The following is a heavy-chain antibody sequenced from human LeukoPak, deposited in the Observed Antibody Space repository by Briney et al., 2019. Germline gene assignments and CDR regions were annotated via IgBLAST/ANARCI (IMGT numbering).Heavy chain of an antibody. CDR1: GFTFSSYS. D-gene: IGHD2-15*01. CDR2: ISSSSSYI. CDR3: ARDPGVVVAATSDY. V-gene: IGHV3-21*01. Sequence: GGSLRLSCAASGFTFSSYSMNWVRQAPGKGLEWVSSISSSSSYIYYADSVKGRFTISRDNAKNSLYLQMTSLRAEDTAVYYCARDPGVVVAATSDYWGQGTLVTVSS. J-gene: IGHJ4*02.